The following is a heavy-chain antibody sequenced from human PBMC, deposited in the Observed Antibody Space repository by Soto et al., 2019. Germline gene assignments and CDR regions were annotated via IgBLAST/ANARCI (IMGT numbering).Heavy chain of an antibody. Sequence: SVKVSCKASGGTFSSYTISWVRQAPGQGLEWMGRIIPILGIANYAQKFQGRVTITADKSTSTAYMELSSLRSEDTAVYYCARGRGYSSSWSIYYFDFWGQGTQVTVSS. D-gene: IGHD6-13*01. CDR2: IIPILGIA. J-gene: IGHJ4*02. V-gene: IGHV1-69*02. CDR1: GGTFSSYT. CDR3: ARGRGYSSSWSIYYFDF.